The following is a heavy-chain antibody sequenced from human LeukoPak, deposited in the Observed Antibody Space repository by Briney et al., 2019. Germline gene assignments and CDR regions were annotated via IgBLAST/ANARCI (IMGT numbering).Heavy chain of an antibody. D-gene: IGHD6-19*01. CDR1: GYAFTSYY. Sequence: ASVKVSCKASGYAFTSYYMHWVRQAPGQGLEWMGIISLSGGTTAYPQKFQGRVTMTRDTSTTTVYMDLSSLTSEDTAIYYCARSSGWSLFDYWGQGTLVTVSS. CDR3: ARSSGWSLFDY. J-gene: IGHJ4*02. CDR2: ISLSGGTT. V-gene: IGHV1-46*01.